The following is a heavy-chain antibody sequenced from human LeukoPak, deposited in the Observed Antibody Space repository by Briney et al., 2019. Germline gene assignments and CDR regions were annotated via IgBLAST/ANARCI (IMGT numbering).Heavy chain of an antibody. Sequence: ASVKVSCKASGYTFTGYYMHWVRQAPGQGLEWMGWINPNSGGTNYAQKFQGRVTMTRDTSISTAYMELSTLISHDTAVYYCARDLGTLLWFGDPIPNFGIWGQGTMVTVSS. CDR3: ARDLGTLLWFGDPIPNFGI. V-gene: IGHV1-2*02. CDR1: GYTFTGYY. J-gene: IGHJ3*02. CDR2: INPNSGGT. D-gene: IGHD3-10*01.